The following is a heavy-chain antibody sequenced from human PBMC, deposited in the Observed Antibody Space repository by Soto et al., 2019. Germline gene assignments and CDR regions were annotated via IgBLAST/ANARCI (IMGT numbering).Heavy chain of an antibody. D-gene: IGHD2-15*01. V-gene: IGHV3-53*01. CDR3: ARDCSGGSCYPALGA. CDR2: IYSGGTT. J-gene: IGHJ5*02. CDR1: GFSVSNTY. Sequence: GGSLRLSCAASGFSVSNTYMSWVRQAPGRGLEWVSFIYSGGTTCYADSVKGRFTISRDNSKNTLSLQMNSLRAEDTAVYYCARDCSGGSCYPALGAWGQGTLVTVSS.